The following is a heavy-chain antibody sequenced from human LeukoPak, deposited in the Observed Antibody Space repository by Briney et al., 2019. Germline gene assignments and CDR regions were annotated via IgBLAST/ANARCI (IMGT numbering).Heavy chain of an antibody. V-gene: IGHV3-23*01. J-gene: IGHJ4*02. CDR3: ARDSSSWYNEY. CDR1: GFTFSSYA. CDR2: ISGSGGST. D-gene: IGHD6-13*01. Sequence: PGGSLRLSCAASGFTFSSYAMSWVRQAPGKGLEWVSAISGSGGSTYYADSAKGRFTISRDNSKNTLFLQMNSLRAEDTAVYYCARDSSSWYNEYWGQGTLVTVSS.